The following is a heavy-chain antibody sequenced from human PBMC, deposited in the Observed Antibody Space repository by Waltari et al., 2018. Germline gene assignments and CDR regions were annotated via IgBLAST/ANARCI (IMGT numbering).Heavy chain of an antibody. D-gene: IGHD4-17*01. CDR2: IDHSGVT. J-gene: IGHJ5*02. CDR1: GGSFSGYY. Sequence: QVQVQQWGAGLVKPSETLSLTCAVYGGSFSGYYWSCLRQPPGQALEWIGEIDHSGVTNYNPARTSRATISVDTSRNQLSRKLTSVTAADTARYYCALSRYGLASPKFDPWGQGTLVTVSS. CDR3: ALSRYGLASPKFDP. V-gene: IGHV4-34*02.